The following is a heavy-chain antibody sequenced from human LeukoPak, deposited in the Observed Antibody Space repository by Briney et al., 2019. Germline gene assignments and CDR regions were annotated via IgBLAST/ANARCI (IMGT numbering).Heavy chain of an antibody. Sequence: GGALRLPCAASGFTFSSYAMSWVRQAPGKGLEWVSAIRDSGSSTHYADSVKGRFTTSRDNSKNTLFLQMNSLRAEDTAIYYCAKYGPQDSGSSHFDYWGQGALVTVSS. CDR3: AKYGPQDSGSSHFDY. D-gene: IGHD1-26*01. J-gene: IGHJ4*02. CDR1: GFTFSSYA. V-gene: IGHV3-23*01. CDR2: IRDSGSST.